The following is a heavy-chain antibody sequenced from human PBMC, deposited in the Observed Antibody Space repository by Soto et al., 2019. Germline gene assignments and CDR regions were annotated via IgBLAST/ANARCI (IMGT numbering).Heavy chain of an antibody. V-gene: IGHV1-69*13. CDR1: GGTFSRHS. CDR3: ARARYSSSWDPSAGYYYYGMDV. Sequence: SVKVSCKASGGTFSRHSISWVRQAPGQGLEWMGGIIPMFGKANYAQKFQGRVTITAAESTSTVYMELSSLRSEDAAIYYCARARYSSSWDPSAGYYYYGMDVWG. D-gene: IGHD6-13*01. CDR2: IIPMFGKA. J-gene: IGHJ6*02.